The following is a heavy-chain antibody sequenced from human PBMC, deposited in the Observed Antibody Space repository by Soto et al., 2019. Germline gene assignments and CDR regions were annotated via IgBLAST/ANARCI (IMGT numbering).Heavy chain of an antibody. CDR3: ARLYGMDV. CDR2: IYPGDSDT. V-gene: IGHV5-51*01. J-gene: IGHJ6*02. CDR1: GYSFTNHC. Sequence: GQSLKISRKGSGYSFTNHCIGWVRQVPGKGLEWMGIIYPGDSDTRYSPSFQGQVTISADKSISTAYLQWSSLKASDTAMYYCARLYGMDVWGQGTTVTVSS.